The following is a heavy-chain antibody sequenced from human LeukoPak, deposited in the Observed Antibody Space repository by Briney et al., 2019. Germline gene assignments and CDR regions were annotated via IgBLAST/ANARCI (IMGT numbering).Heavy chain of an antibody. V-gene: IGHV3-7*01. CDR1: GFTLSSYW. D-gene: IGHD3-22*01. J-gene: IGHJ4*02. Sequence: GGSLRLSCAASGFTLSSYWMSWVRQAPGKGLEWVANINRDGSEKYYVDSVKGRFTISRDNAKNSLYLQMNSLRAEDTAVYYCARENYYDSSGYHRGYFDYWGQGTLVTVSS. CDR3: ARENYYDSSGYHRGYFDY. CDR2: INRDGSEK.